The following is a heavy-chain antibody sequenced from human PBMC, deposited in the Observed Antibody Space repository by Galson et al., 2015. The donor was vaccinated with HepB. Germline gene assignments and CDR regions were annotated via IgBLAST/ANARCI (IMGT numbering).Heavy chain of an antibody. Sequence: SVKVSCKVSGYTFTSYGISWVRQAPGQGLEWMGWISAYNGNTNYAQKLQGRVTMTTDTSTSTAYMELRSLRSDDTAVYYCARDSPKRTDAFDIWGQGTMVTVSS. CDR2: ISAYNGNT. V-gene: IGHV1-18*01. J-gene: IGHJ3*02. CDR3: ARDSPKRTDAFDI. CDR1: GYTFTSYG.